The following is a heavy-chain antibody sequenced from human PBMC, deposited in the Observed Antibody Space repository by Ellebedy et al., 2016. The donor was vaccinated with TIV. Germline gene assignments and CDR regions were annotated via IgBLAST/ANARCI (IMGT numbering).Heavy chain of an antibody. CDR1: GGTFSSYA. CDR2: IVVGSGNT. Sequence: ASVKVSCKASGGTFSSYAISWVRQARGQRLEWIGWIVVGSGNTNYAQKFQERVTITRDMSTSTAYMELSSLRSEDTAVYYCAADRSRLRNFDLWGRGTLVTVSS. CDR3: AADRSRLRNFDL. J-gene: IGHJ2*01. D-gene: IGHD2-2*01. V-gene: IGHV1-58*02.